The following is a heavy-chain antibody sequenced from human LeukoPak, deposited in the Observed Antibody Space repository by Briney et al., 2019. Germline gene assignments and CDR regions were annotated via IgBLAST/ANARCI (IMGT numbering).Heavy chain of an antibody. V-gene: IGHV4-4*07. J-gene: IGHJ6*03. CDR2: IYTSGST. Sequence: SETLSLTCTVSGGSISSYYWSWIRQPAGKGLEWIGRIYTSGSTNYNPSLKSRVTISVDTSKNQFSLKLSSVTAADTAVYYCARDSMTNTIFGVVDYMDVWGKGTTVTVSS. CDR1: GGSISSYY. CDR3: ARDSMTNTIFGVVDYMDV. D-gene: IGHD3-3*01.